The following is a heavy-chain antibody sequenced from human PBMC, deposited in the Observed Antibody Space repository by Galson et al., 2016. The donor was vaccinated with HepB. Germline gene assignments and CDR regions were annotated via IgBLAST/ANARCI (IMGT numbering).Heavy chain of an antibody. Sequence: SETLSLTCNVSGGSITIYYWSWIRQPPGKGLEWIGYIYSSGSTNYNPSLKSRVTISIDTSKNQFSLKLSAVTAADTAVYYCARYFYDRGGYSSSGGNDAFDIWGQGTMVTVSS. D-gene: IGHD3-22*01. V-gene: IGHV4-59*01. CDR1: GGSITIYY. CDR2: IYSSGST. J-gene: IGHJ3*02. CDR3: ARYFYDRGGYSSSGGNDAFDI.